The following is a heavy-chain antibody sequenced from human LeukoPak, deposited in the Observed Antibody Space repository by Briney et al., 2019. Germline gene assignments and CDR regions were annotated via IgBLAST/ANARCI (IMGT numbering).Heavy chain of an antibody. J-gene: IGHJ4*02. CDR1: GGSISSGGYY. V-gene: IGHV4-31*03. CDR3: ARAPHLGYSSSGSGFDY. D-gene: IGHD6-13*01. Sequence: SETLSLTCTVSGGSISSGGYYWSWIRQHPGKGLEWIGYIYYSGSTYYNPSLKSRVTISVDTSKNQFSLKLSSVTAADTAVYYCARAPHLGYSSSGSGFDYWGQGTLVTVSS. CDR2: IYYSGST.